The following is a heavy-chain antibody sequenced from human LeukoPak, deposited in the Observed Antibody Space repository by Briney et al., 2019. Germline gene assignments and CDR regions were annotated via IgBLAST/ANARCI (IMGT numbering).Heavy chain of an antibody. CDR2: IKHDGTEK. V-gene: IGHV3-7*01. CDR1: GFTFSSYW. J-gene: IGHJ3*02. D-gene: IGHD4-17*01. Sequence: SGGSLRLSCAASGFTFSSYWMTWVRQALGKGLEWVANIKHDGTEKYYVDSLKGRFTVSRDNDKNSLYLQINSLRGEDTAVYYCARGVTTGVDAFDIWGPGTLVTVSS. CDR3: ARGVTTGVDAFDI.